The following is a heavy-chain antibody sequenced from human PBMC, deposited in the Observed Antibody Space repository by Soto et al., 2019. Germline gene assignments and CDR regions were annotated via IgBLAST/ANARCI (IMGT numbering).Heavy chain of an antibody. Sequence: EVQLVESGGGLVQPGGSLRLSCAASGFTFSNYWMYWVRQAPGKGLVWVSRTNSDGSTSSYADSVKGRFTISRDNAKTTLYLQMNSLRAEDTAVYCCARGDCVGGSCYSLAGSFYYYMDVWGKGTTVTVFS. D-gene: IGHD2-15*01. CDR3: ARGDCVGGSCYSLAGSFYYYMDV. CDR1: GFTFSNYW. J-gene: IGHJ6*03. V-gene: IGHV3-74*01. CDR2: TNSDGSTS.